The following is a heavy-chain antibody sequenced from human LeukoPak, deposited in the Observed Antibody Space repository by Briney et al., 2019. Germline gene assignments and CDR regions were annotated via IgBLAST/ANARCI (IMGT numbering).Heavy chain of an antibody. CDR3: AFLNMAQPW. CDR2: ISSGSTTI. J-gene: IGHJ4*02. D-gene: IGHD3-10*01. CDR1: GFTFSSSH. Sequence: GGSLRLSCAASGFTFSSSHMNWVRQAPGKGLEWVSYISSGSTTIYYSDSVKGRFTISRDNAKNSLYLQMNSLRAEDTAVYYCAFLNMAQPWWGQGTLVTVSS. V-gene: IGHV3-48*04.